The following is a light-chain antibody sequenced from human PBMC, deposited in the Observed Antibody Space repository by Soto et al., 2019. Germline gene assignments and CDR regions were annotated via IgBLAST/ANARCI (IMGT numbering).Light chain of an antibody. CDR3: QQYHNWPPKYT. CDR2: GAS. J-gene: IGKJ2*01. CDR1: QNIITN. Sequence: EMMMTQSPATLSVSRGDRATLSCRASQNIITNLDWYQLKPGQAPRLLIYGASTRATGVPARFSGSGSGTEFTLTISSLQSADFAVYYWQQYHNWPPKYTFGQGTKLEIK. V-gene: IGKV3-15*01.